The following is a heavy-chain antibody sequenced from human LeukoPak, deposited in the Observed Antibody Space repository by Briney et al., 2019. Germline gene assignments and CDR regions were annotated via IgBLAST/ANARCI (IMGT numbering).Heavy chain of an antibody. CDR3: ARELAGMDV. Sequence: GRSLRLSCAASGFTFRSYGMKWVRQAPGKGLEWVSSISNSSIYMCYADSVKGRFTISRDNAKNSLYLQMNSLRAEDTAVYYCARELAGMDVWGQGTTVTVSS. CDR1: GFTFRSYG. V-gene: IGHV3-21*04. J-gene: IGHJ6*02. CDR2: ISNSSIYM.